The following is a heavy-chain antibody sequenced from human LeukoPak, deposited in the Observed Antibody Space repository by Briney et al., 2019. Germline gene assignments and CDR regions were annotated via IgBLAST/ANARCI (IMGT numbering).Heavy chain of an antibody. Sequence: SETLSLTCTVSVGSISSYYWSWIWQPAGKGLEWIGRIYTSGSTNYNPSLKSRVTISVDKSKNQFSLKLSSVTAADTAVYYCARVVAVAGTSYYYYYMDVWGKGTTVTVSS. V-gene: IGHV4-4*07. J-gene: IGHJ6*03. CDR2: IYTSGST. D-gene: IGHD6-19*01. CDR1: VGSISSYY. CDR3: ARVVAVAGTSYYYYYMDV.